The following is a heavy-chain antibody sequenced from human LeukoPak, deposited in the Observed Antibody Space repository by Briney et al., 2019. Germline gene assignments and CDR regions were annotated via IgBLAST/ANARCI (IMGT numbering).Heavy chain of an antibody. CDR2: IYSGGST. D-gene: IGHD5-18*01. CDR1: GFTVSSNY. J-gene: IGHJ4*02. Sequence: GGSLRLSCAASGFTVSSNYMSWVRQAPGKGLEGVSVIYSGGSTYYADSVKGRFTISRDNSKNTLYLQMNSLRAEDTAVYYCASQERGYSYGSDYWGQGTLVTVSS. CDR3: ASQERGYSYGSDY. V-gene: IGHV3-66*04.